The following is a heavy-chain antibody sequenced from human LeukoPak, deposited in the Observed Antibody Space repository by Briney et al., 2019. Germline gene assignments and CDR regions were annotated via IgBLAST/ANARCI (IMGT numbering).Heavy chain of an antibody. CDR2: ISYDGSNK. D-gene: IGHD6-19*01. V-gene: IGHV3-30*18. J-gene: IGHJ4*02. Sequence: GALRLSCAASGFTFSSYGMHWVRQGPGKGLEWVAVISYDGSNKYYADSVKGRFTISRDNSKNTLYLQMNSLRAEDTAVYYCAKSPGLAVAGIFDYWGQGNLVTVSS. CDR3: AKSPGLAVAGIFDY. CDR1: GFTFSSYG.